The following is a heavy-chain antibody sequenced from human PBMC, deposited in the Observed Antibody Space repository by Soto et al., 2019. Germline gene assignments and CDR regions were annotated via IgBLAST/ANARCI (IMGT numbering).Heavy chain of an antibody. D-gene: IGHD2-15*01. CDR3: AIVYCSGGSCYSIDY. CDR1: GYTFTIYY. CDR2: INPSGST. Sequence: ASVKVSCKASGYTFTIYYLHWVLQAPGQGLEWMGIINPSGSTSYAQKFQGRVTMTRDTSTSTVYMELSSLRSEDTAVYYCAIVYCSGGSCYSIDYWGQGTLVTVSS. V-gene: IGHV1-46*03. J-gene: IGHJ4*02.